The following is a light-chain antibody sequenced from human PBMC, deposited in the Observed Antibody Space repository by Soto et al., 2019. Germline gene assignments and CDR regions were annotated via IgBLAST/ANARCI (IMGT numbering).Light chain of an antibody. J-gene: IGLJ1*01. CDR3: SSYTNINTRACV. CDR1: SGDIGSYNR. Sequence: QSVLTQPASVSGSPGQSITFSCTGTSGDIGSYNRVSWYQQHPGKAPKLIIYEVTDRPSGVSNRFSGSKSGNTASLTISGLQAEDEAEYYCSSYTNINTRACVFGTGTKLTVL. V-gene: IGLV2-14*01. CDR2: EVT.